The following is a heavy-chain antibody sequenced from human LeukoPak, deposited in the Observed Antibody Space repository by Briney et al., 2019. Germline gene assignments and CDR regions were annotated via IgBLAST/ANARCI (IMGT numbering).Heavy chain of an antibody. CDR3: ARDPRIPEPSYFDY. CDR2: IIPILGIA. V-gene: IGHV1-69*04. J-gene: IGHJ4*02. D-gene: IGHD1-14*01. Sequence: GSSVKVSCKASGGTFSSYAISWVRQAPGQGLEWMGRIIPILGIANYAQKFQGRVTITADKSTSTAYMELSSLRSEDTAVYYCARDPRIPEPSYFDYWGQGTLVTVSS. CDR1: GGTFSSYA.